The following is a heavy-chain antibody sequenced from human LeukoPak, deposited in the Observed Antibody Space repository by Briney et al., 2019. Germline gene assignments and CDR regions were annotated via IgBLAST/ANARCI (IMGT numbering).Heavy chain of an antibody. Sequence: GGSLRLSCAASGFTFSSYDMHWVRQATGKGLEWVSAIGTAGDTYYPGSVKGRFTISRESAKNSLYLQMNSLRAGDTAVYYCARATSGFGELLFDYWGQGTLVTVSS. V-gene: IGHV3-13*01. D-gene: IGHD3-10*01. CDR1: GFTFSSYD. CDR2: IGTAGDT. CDR3: ARATSGFGELLFDY. J-gene: IGHJ4*02.